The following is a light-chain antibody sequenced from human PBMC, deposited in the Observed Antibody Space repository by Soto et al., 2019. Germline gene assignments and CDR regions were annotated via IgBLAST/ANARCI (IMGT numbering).Light chain of an antibody. CDR3: SSYTTTTLL. V-gene: IGLV2-14*01. CDR1: SSDIGSNNY. CDR2: EVS. J-gene: IGLJ3*02. Sequence: QSALTQPASVSGSPGQSITISCTGTSSDIGSNNYVSWFQQRPGKAPTLIIYEVSNRPSGVSNHFSGSKSGNTASLTISGLLPEEEAEYYCSSYTTTTLLFGGGTKLTVL.